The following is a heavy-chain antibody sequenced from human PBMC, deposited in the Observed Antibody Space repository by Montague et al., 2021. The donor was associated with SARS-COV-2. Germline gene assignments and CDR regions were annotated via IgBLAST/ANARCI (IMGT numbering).Heavy chain of an antibody. D-gene: IGHD3-3*02. CDR3: THTGWRSFGHSQY. CDR1: GFSLDASGAG. CDR2: IYWDDSK. Sequence: PALVKPTQTLTPTCRFSGFSLDASGAGVGWFRQPPGEALEWLSTIYWDDSKVFRPSLQARLTITKDTSKNQVVLEMTNVKPVDTATYYCTHTGWRSFGHSQYWGRGTLVTVSS. V-gene: IGHV2-5*02. J-gene: IGHJ4*02.